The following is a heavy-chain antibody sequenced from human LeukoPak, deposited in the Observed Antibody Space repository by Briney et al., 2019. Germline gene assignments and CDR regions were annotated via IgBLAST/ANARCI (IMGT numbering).Heavy chain of an antibody. V-gene: IGHV3-30*18. D-gene: IGHD3-9*01. Sequence: GGSLRLSCAASAFTFSTYGMHWVRQAPGKGLEWVAVISYDGSNKYYADSVKGRFTISRDNSKNTLYLQMNSLRAEDTAVYCCAKDSRSLRYFDWSDYWGQGTLVTVSS. CDR2: ISYDGSNK. CDR1: AFTFSTYG. CDR3: AKDSRSLRYFDWSDY. J-gene: IGHJ4*02.